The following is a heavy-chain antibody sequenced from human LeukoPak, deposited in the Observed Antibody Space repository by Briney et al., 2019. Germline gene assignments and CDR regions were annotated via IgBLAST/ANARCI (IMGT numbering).Heavy chain of an antibody. V-gene: IGHV4-34*01. D-gene: IGHD3-16*01. Sequence: SETLSLTCAVYGGSLNGYYWSWIRQPPGKGLEWIGEGSESGGTKFNPSLKSRVTISADTSKNQISLKLNSVTAADTAVYYCARAYDDAWGQGKMVTVSS. CDR3: ARAYDDA. CDR2: GSESGGT. J-gene: IGHJ3*01. CDR1: GGSLNGYY.